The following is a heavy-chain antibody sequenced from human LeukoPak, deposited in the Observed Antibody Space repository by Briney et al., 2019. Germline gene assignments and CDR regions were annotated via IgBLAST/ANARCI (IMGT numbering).Heavy chain of an antibody. D-gene: IGHD6-25*01. CDR3: ARGDWQRLDY. V-gene: IGHV4-31*03. Sequence: SQTLSLTCTVSGGSISSGGYYWSWIRQHPGKGLEWIGYIYYSGSTYYNPSLKSRVTISVDTSKNQFSLKLSSVTAADTAVYYCARGDWQRLDYWGQGTLVTVSS. CDR1: GGSISSGGYY. J-gene: IGHJ4*02. CDR2: IYYSGST.